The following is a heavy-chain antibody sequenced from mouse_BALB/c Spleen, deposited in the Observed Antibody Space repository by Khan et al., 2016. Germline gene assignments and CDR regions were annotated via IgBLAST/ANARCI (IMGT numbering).Heavy chain of an antibody. CDR2: ISYSGST. Sequence: EVQLQESGPSLVKPSQTLSLTCSVTGDSITSGYCNWIRKFPGNNLEYMGYISYSGSTYYNQSLNSRISITRDTSKSQYYLQLNSETTEDTATYYCAGYYGHFLDYWGQGTTLTVSS. CDR1: GDSITSGY. CDR3: AGYYGHFLDY. D-gene: IGHD1-1*02. V-gene: IGHV3-8*02. J-gene: IGHJ2*01.